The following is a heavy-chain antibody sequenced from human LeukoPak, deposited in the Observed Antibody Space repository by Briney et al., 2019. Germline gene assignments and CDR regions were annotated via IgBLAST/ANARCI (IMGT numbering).Heavy chain of an antibody. D-gene: IGHD3-22*01. J-gene: IGHJ4*02. CDR3: ARYYDSSGYHFDY. CDR2: INHSGST. CDR1: GGSFSGYY. V-gene: IGHV4-34*01. Sequence: SETLSLTCAVYGGSFSGYYWSWIRQPPGKGLEWIGEINHSGSTNYNPSLKSRVTISVDTSKNQFSLKLSSVTAADTAVYYCARYYDSSGYHFDYWGQGTLVTVSS.